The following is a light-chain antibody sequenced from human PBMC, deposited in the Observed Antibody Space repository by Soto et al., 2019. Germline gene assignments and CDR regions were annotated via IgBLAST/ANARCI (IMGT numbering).Light chain of an antibody. J-gene: IGLJ1*01. Sequence: QSVLTQPPSVSGAPGQRVTISCSGSSSNIGSKTVNWYQQLPGTVPKLLIYNSYQRPSGVPDRFSGSKSGTSASLAISGLQPEDEADYYCAAWDASLNGYVFGTGTKVTVL. CDR2: NSY. V-gene: IGLV1-44*01. CDR1: SSNIGSKT. CDR3: AAWDASLNGYV.